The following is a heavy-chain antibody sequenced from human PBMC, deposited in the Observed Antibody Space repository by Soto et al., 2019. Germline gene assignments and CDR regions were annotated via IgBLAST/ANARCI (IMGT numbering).Heavy chain of an antibody. V-gene: IGHV3-23*01. D-gene: IGHD3-16*01. CDR3: AKDRRAGGNSAFYFDF. CDR1: GFTFSNYA. J-gene: IGHJ4*02. CDR2: ISATGGGT. Sequence: HPGGSLRLSCAASGFTFSNYAMSWVRQAPGKGLEWVSLISATGGGTYYADSVKGRFTISRDNSHNTLYLQVHSLTAEDTAVYYCAKDRRAGGNSAFYFDFWRQGAQVPVPS.